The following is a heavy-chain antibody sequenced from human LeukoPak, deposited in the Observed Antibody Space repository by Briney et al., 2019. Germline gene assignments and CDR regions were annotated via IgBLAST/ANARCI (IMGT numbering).Heavy chain of an antibody. Sequence: SVKDSCKASVFTFTSSAMQGGSQARGQRLEWIGWIVVGSGNTNYAQKFQERVTITTDMSTSTAYIELSSLRSEDTAVYYCSADSFSRGGNYYYYGMDVWGQGTTVTVS. D-gene: IGHD2/OR15-2a*01. V-gene: IGHV1-58*02. CDR1: VFTFTSSA. J-gene: IGHJ6*02. CDR3: SADSFSRGGNYYYYGMDV. CDR2: IVVGSGNT.